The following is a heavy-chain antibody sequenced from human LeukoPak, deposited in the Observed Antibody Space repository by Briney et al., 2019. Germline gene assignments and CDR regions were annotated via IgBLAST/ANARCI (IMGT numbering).Heavy chain of an antibody. J-gene: IGHJ4*02. D-gene: IGHD3-10*01. V-gene: IGHV4-4*02. Sequence: SGTLSLTCAVSGGSISISNSNWWSWVRQPPGKGLEWIGEIYHSGSTNYNPSLKSRVTISVDKSKNQFSLKLNSVTAADTAVYYCARHEPSESGSYPLAYWGQGTLVTVSS. CDR3: ARHEPSESGSYPLAY. CDR1: GGSISISNSNW. CDR2: IYHSGST.